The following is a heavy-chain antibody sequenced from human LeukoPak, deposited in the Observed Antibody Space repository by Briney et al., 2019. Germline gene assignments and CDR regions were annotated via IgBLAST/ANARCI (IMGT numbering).Heavy chain of an antibody. D-gene: IGHD3-3*01. CDR3: ARTYYEVYGMDV. CDR2: MNPNSGNT. J-gene: IGHJ6*02. V-gene: IGHV1-8*01. CDR1: GYTFTSYD. Sequence: ASVKVSCKASGYTFTSYDINWVRQATGQGLEWMGWMNPNSGNTGYAQKFQGRVAMIRNTSISTAYMELSSLRSEDTAVYYCARTYYEVYGMDVWGQGTTVTVSS.